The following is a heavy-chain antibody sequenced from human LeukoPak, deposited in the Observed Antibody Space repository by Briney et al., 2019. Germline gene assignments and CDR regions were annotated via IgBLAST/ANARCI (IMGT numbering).Heavy chain of an antibody. CDR1: GYSFTTNW. V-gene: IGHV5-51*01. CDR2: IYPSDSDI. D-gene: IGHD1-26*01. Sequence: GESLKISCKGSGYSFTTNWIGWVRQMPGKGLEWMGIIYPSDSDIRYNPPFQGQVTNSADKSISTASLQWRSLKASDTAIYYCARLSPGVGATAEYWGQGTLVTVSS. CDR3: ARLSPGVGATAEY. J-gene: IGHJ4*02.